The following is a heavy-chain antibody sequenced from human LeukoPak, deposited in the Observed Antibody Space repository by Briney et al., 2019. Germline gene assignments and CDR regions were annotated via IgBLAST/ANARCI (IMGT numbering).Heavy chain of an antibody. J-gene: IGHJ4*02. CDR3: ARSSGYPYFDY. Sequence: PGGSLRLSCVASGFIFSSYSVSWVRQAPGKGLEWLSYIGASSSPIYYADSVEGRFTISRDNAKNSLYLQMNSLRVEDTAVYYCARSSGYPYFDYWGQGTLATVSS. CDR1: GFIFSSYS. D-gene: IGHD3-22*01. V-gene: IGHV3-48*01. CDR2: IGASSSPI.